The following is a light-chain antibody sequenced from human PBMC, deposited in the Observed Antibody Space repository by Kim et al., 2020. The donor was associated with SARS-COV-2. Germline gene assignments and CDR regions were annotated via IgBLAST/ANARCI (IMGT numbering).Light chain of an antibody. CDR1: DPNFGGHF. CDR2: DDT. J-gene: IGLJ3*02. V-gene: IGLV1-44*01. Sequence: GQRVTISCSGSDPNFGGHFVNWYQQLPGRAPTLLIYDDTQRPSGVPGRFSGSGSGTSASLGISGLQSEDEADYYCGTWDVSLDGWVFGGGTQLTVL. CDR3: GTWDVSLDGWV.